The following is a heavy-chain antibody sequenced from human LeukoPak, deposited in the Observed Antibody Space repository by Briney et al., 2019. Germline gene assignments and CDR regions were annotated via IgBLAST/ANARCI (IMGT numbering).Heavy chain of an antibody. D-gene: IGHD6-13*01. CDR3: ASGMYSSSWSDY. CDR1: GFTFTSYG. CDR2: ISSSSSYI. Sequence: GGTLRLSCAASGFTFTSYGMSWVRQAPGKGLEWVSSISSSSSYIYYADSVKGRFTISRDNAKNSLYLQMNSLRAEDTAVYYCASGMYSSSWSDYWGQGTLVTVSS. J-gene: IGHJ4*02. V-gene: IGHV3-21*01.